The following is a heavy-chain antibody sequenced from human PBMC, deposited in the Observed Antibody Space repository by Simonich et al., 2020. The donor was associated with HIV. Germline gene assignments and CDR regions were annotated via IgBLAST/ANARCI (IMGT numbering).Heavy chain of an antibody. J-gene: IGHJ6*03. V-gene: IGHV4-39*01. D-gene: IGHD2-2*01. Sequence: QLQLQESGPGLVKPSETLSLTCTVSGGSISSSSYYWGWIRKPPGKGLEWFGRVYYNGRTYYNPSLKSRVTVSVDTSKNQFSLKLSSVTAADTAVYYCAAMPYYYYYMDVWGKGTTVTVSS. CDR3: AAMPYYYYYMDV. CDR2: VYYNGRT. CDR1: GGSISSSSYY.